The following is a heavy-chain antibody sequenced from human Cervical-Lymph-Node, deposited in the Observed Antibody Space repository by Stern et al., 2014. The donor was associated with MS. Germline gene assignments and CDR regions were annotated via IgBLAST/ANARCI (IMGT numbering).Heavy chain of an antibody. V-gene: IGHV3-7*01. CDR1: GFTFNNFY. J-gene: IGHJ4*02. Sequence: EVQLLESGGGLVQPGGSLRLSCAASGFTFNNFYMTWVRQTPGKGLEWVAKISQDGGKSFYVDSVRGRFTISRDNAKNSLYLQMNSLTAEDTAVYFCARERWVSGDYWGQGTLVTVSS. D-gene: IGHD5-24*01. CDR3: ARERWVSGDY. CDR2: ISQDGGKS.